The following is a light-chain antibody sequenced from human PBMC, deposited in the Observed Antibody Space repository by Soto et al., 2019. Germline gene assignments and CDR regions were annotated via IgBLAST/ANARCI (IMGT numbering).Light chain of an antibody. CDR3: QQHDNVPYT. Sequence: DIHMTQSPSSLSASVGDRVTITCQASQDIINSLNWYQQKAGQAPKLLIYDTSNLETGVPSRFSGSGSGTDFTLTISILQADVIATYYCQQHDNVPYTFGQGTRLEIK. CDR1: QDIINS. CDR2: DTS. J-gene: IGKJ2*01. V-gene: IGKV1-33*01.